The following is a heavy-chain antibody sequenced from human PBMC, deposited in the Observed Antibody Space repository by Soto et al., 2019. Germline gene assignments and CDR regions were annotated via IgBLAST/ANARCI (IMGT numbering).Heavy chain of an antibody. CDR1: GFTFSSYG. CDR2: ISYDGGNK. J-gene: IGHJ6*02. Sequence: LRLSCAASGFTFSSYGMHWVRQAPGKGLEWVTVISYDGGNKYYADSVKGRFTISRDNSKNTLYLQMNSLRAEDTAVYYCAKSAGVGYYYYGMDVWGQGTTVTVSS. D-gene: IGHD1-26*01. CDR3: AKSAGVGYYYYGMDV. V-gene: IGHV3-30*18.